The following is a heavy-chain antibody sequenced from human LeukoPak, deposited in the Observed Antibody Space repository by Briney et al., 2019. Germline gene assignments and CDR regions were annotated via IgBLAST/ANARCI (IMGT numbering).Heavy chain of an antibody. CDR1: GYTFTSYG. D-gene: IGHD5-24*01. CDR3: ATRPRRDGYKNFDY. V-gene: IGHV1-18*01. Sequence: ASVKVSCKASGYTFTSYGISWVRQAPGQGLEWMGWISAYNGNTNYAQKFQGRVTITADESTSTAYMELSSLRSEDTAVYYCATRPRRDGYKNFDYWGQGTLVTVSS. J-gene: IGHJ4*02. CDR2: ISAYNGNT.